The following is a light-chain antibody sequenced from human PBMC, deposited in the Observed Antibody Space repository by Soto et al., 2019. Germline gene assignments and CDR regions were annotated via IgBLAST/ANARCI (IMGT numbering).Light chain of an antibody. V-gene: IGKV2-28*01. CDR3: MQALQTAWT. Sequence: DIVMTQSPLSLPVTPGEPASISCRSSPSLLHSNGYNYLDWYMQKQGQSPKLXIYLGSNRASVVPDRVSCSGSGTDFTLKISRVEAEDVGVYYCMQALQTAWTFGQGTKVDIK. J-gene: IGKJ1*01. CDR2: LGS. CDR1: PSLLHSNGYNY.